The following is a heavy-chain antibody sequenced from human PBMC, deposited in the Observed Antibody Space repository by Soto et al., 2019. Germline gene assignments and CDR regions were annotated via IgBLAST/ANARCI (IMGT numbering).Heavy chain of an antibody. V-gene: IGHV3-23*01. CDR1: GFTFSSYA. CDR3: AKSPTVYSSSWYYFDY. CDR2: ISGGGGST. J-gene: IGHJ4*02. D-gene: IGHD6-13*01. Sequence: EVQLLESGGGLVQPGGSLRLSCAASGFTFSSYAMSWVRQAPGKGLQWVSGISGGGGSTYYADSVKGRFTISRDNSKNTLPLQMNSLRAEDTAVYYCAKSPTVYSSSWYYFDYWGQGTLVTVSS.